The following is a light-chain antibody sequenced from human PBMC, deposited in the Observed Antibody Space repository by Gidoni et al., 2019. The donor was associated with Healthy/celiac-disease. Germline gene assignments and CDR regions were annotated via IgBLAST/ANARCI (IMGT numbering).Light chain of an antibody. CDR1: QSVSSY. CDR2: DAS. CDR3: QQRSNWRIT. Sequence: EIVLTQSPATLSLSPGERATLSCRASQSVSSYLAWYQQQPGQAPRLLIYDASNRATGIPARFSGSGSGTDFTRTISSLEPEDFAVYYCQQRSNWRITFGQGTRLEIK. V-gene: IGKV3-11*01. J-gene: IGKJ5*01.